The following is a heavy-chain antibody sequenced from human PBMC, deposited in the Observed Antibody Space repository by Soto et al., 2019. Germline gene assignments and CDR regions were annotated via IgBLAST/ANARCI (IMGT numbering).Heavy chain of an antibody. V-gene: IGHV3-30-3*01. CDR1: GFTFSIYW. D-gene: IGHD3-3*01. CDR2: ISYDGSNK. Sequence: VGSLSLSCAASGFTFSIYWMHWVRHAPGKGLEWVAVISYDGSNKYYADSVKGLFTISRDNSKNTLYLQMNSLRAEDTAVYYCARDLESVYSLFLDYWGQGTLVTVSS. J-gene: IGHJ4*02. CDR3: ARDLESVYSLFLDY.